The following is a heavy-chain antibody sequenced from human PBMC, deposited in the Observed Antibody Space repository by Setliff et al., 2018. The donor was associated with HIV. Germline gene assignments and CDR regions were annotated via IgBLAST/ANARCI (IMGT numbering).Heavy chain of an antibody. V-gene: IGHV3-13*01. CDR3: LRGSIQVPGLDHMDV. CDR2: LGVRGDT. J-gene: IGHJ6*03. Sequence: PGESLKISCVVSGFTLRSYDMYWVRQAPGKGLEWVSGLGVRGDTYYTGSVKGRFAISRESAKNSLYLQMSNLRPEDTGVYYCLRGSIQVPGLDHMDVCGKGTTVTVS. CDR1: GFTLRSYD. D-gene: IGHD5-18*01.